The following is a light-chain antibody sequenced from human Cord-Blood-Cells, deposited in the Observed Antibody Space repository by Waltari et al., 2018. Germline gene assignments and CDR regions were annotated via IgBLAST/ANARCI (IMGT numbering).Light chain of an antibody. J-gene: IGKJ2*01. CDR3: QQYNNWPLYT. Sequence: DIVMTQPPAPLSVSPGERATLSCRASQRVSSNLAWYQQKPGQAPRLLIYGASTRATGIPARFSGSGSGTEFTLTISSLQSEDFAVYYCQQYNNWPLYTFGQGTKLEIK. CDR1: QRVSSN. CDR2: GAS. V-gene: IGKV3-15*01.